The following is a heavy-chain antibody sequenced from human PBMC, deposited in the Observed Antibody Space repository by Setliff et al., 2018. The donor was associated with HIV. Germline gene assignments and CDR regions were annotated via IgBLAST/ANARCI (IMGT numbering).Heavy chain of an antibody. Sequence: SETLSLTCAVSGGSVSSPSYYWGWIRQPPGKGLEWIGSVYNSGITFKNPSLKSRFSISVDRSGNQFSLRLTSVTAADTAVYYCATCRHRPSNWFDPWGQGTVVTVPQ. CDR1: GGSVSSPSYY. CDR3: ATCRHRPSNWFDP. V-gene: IGHV4-39*07. CDR2: VYNSGIT. J-gene: IGHJ5*02.